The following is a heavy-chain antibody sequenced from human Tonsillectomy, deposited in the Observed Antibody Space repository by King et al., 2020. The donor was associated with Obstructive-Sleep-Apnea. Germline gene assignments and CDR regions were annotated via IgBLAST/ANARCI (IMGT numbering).Heavy chain of an antibody. CDR2: IIPIFGTA. D-gene: IGHD1-26*01. CDR3: ARGASGRPTRYFDL. V-gene: IGHV1-69*01. J-gene: IGHJ2*01. Sequence: VQLVESGAEVKKPGSSVKVSCKASGGTLSSYAISWVRQAPGQGLEWMGGIIPIFGTANYAQKFQGRVTITADESTSTAYMALSSLRSGDTAVYYCARGASGRPTRYFDLWGRGTLVTVSS. CDR1: GGTLSSYA.